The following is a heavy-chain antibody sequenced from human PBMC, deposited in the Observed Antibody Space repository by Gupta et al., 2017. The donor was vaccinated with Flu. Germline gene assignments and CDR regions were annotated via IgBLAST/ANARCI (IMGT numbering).Heavy chain of an antibody. CDR2: ISGSGGST. D-gene: IGHD6-19*01. J-gene: IGHJ4*02. CDR3: AKVKQEQWLEPKYYFDC. Sequence: EVQLLESGGGLVQPGGSLRLSCAASGFTFSSYAMSWVRQAPGKGLEWVSAISGSGGSTYYADSVKGRFTISRDNSKNTMYLQMNSLRAEDTAVYYCAKVKQEQWLEPKYYFDCWGQGTLVTVSS. V-gene: IGHV3-23*01. CDR1: GFTFSSYA.